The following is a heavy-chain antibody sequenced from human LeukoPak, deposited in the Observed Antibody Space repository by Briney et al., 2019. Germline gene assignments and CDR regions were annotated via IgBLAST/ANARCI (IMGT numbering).Heavy chain of an antibody. CDR3: ARGPTDIVATTYYYYGMDV. Sequence: SVKVSCKASGGTFSSYAISWVRQAPGQGLEWMGGIIPIFGTANYAQKFQGRVTITADESTSTAYMELSSLRSEDTAVYYCARGPTDIVATTYYYYGMDVWGKGTTVTVSS. D-gene: IGHD5-12*01. J-gene: IGHJ6*04. CDR2: IIPIFGTA. V-gene: IGHV1-69*13. CDR1: GGTFSSYA.